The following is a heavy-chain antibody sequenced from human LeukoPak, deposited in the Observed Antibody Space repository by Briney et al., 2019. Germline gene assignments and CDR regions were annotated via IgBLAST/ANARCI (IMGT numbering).Heavy chain of an antibody. CDR1: GYTFTSYD. CDR2: MNPNSGNT. D-gene: IGHD3-16*02. Sequence: GASVKVSCKASGYTFTSYDINWVRQATGQGLESMGWMNPNSGNTGYAQKFQGRVTITRNTSISTAYMELSSLRSEDTAVYYCARGPFVGRGSYPPGYWGQGTLVTVSS. V-gene: IGHV1-8*03. J-gene: IGHJ4*02. CDR3: ARGPFVGRGSYPPGY.